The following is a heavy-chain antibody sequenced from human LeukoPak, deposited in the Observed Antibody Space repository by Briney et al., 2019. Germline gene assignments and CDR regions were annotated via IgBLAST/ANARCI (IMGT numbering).Heavy chain of an antibody. J-gene: IGHJ5*02. Sequence: PGGSLRLSCAASGFTFSSYWMHWVRHAPGKGLVWVSRINSDGSSTSYADSVKGRFTISRDNAKNTLYLQMNSLRAEDTAVYYCARGYCSGGSCRNWFDPWGQGTLVTVSS. D-gene: IGHD2-15*01. V-gene: IGHV3-74*01. CDR1: GFTFSSYW. CDR2: INSDGSST. CDR3: ARGYCSGGSCRNWFDP.